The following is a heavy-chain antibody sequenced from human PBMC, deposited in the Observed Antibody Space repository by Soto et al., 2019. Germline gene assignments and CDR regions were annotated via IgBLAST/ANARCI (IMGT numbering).Heavy chain of an antibody. V-gene: IGHV1-69*01. D-gene: IGHD2-2*01. CDR2: IIPVFGTE. J-gene: IGHJ6*02. Sequence: QAQLEQSGGEVKKPGSSVKVSCKASRVAFSKFIVTWVRQAPGLGFEWVGGIIPVFGTENYAKKFQGRVTITADESTSTSYREVNNLRSEDTAVYYCAKVRYSSPMGYYYGMDVWGQWTTVTVSS. CDR1: RVAFSKFI. CDR3: AKVRYSSPMGYYYGMDV.